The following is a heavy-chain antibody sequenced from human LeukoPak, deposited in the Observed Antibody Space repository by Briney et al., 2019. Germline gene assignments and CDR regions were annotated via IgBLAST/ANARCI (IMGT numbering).Heavy chain of an antibody. J-gene: IGHJ6*03. Sequence: SVKVSCKASGGTFSSYAISWVRQAPGQGLEWMGGIIPIFGTANYAQKFQGRVTITTDEPTSTAYMELSSLRSEDTAVYYCARGWTVTTDYYYYYMDVWGKGTTVTVSS. CDR3: ARGWTVTTDYYYYYMDV. D-gene: IGHD4-17*01. V-gene: IGHV1-69*05. CDR1: GGTFSSYA. CDR2: IIPIFGTA.